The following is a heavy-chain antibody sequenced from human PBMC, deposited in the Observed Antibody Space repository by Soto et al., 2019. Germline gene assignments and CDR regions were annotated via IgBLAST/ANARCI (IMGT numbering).Heavy chain of an antibody. J-gene: IGHJ6*02. Sequence: EVQLVESGGGRVQPGGSLRLSCADSGFTFSTHGMHWVRQAPGKGLEWVASISDSSDYIYYADSVKGRFTISRDNAKNSLYLQMNSLRVEDTAVYYCARKLWFSMDVWGQGTTVTVSS. CDR1: GFTFSTHG. CDR3: ARKLWFSMDV. CDR2: ISDSSDYI. D-gene: IGHD3-10*01. V-gene: IGHV3-21*01.